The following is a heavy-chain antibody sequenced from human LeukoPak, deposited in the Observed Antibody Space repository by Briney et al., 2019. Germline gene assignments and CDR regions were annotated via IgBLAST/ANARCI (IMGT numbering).Heavy chain of an antibody. CDR2: IYYSGST. CDR3: ARVIYGSGSYYVGY. V-gene: IGHV4-59*01. D-gene: IGHD3-10*01. J-gene: IGHJ4*02. CDR1: GGSISSYY. Sequence: SETLSLTCTVSGGSISSYYWSWIRQPPGKGLEGIGYIYYSGSTNYNPSLKSRVTISVDTSKNQFSLKLSSVTAADAAVYYCARVIYGSGSYYVGYWGQGTLVIVSS.